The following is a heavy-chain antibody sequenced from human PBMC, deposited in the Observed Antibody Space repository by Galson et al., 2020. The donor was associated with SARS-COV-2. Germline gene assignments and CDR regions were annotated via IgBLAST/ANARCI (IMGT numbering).Heavy chain of an antibody. CDR1: GGSFSGYY. Sequence: SETLSLTCAVYGGSFSGYYWSWIRQPPGKGLEWIGEINHSGSTNYNPSLKSRVTISVDTSKNQFSLKLSSVTAADTAVYYCARGGVAWGGGYNSGYWGQGTLVTVSS. J-gene: IGHJ4*02. V-gene: IGHV4-34*01. CDR3: ARGGVAWGGGYNSGY. CDR2: INHSGST. D-gene: IGHD2-21*02.